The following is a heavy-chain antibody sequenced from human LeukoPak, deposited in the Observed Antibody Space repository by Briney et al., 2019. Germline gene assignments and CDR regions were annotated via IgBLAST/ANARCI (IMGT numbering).Heavy chain of an antibody. Sequence: GGSLRLSCAASGFTFSSYSMNWVRQAPGKGLEWVSSISSSSSYIYYADSVKGRFTISRDNAKNSLYLQMNSLRAEDTAVYYCARDRGLGYCSGGSCYMADYWGQGTLVTV. V-gene: IGHV3-21*01. D-gene: IGHD2-15*01. CDR1: GFTFSSYS. J-gene: IGHJ4*02. CDR3: ARDRGLGYCSGGSCYMADY. CDR2: ISSSSSYI.